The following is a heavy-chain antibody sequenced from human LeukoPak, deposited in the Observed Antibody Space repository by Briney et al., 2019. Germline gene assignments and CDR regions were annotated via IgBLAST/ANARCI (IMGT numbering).Heavy chain of an antibody. CDR3: ARQGVRDPVVTMVRGYPPGDFDY. V-gene: IGHV4-39*01. Sequence: PSETLSLTCTVSGGSISSSSYYWGWIRQPPGKGLEWIGSIYYSGSTYYNPSLKSRVTISVDTSKNQFSLKLSSVTAADTAVYYCARQGVRDPVVTMVRGYPPGDFDYWGQGTLVTVSS. CDR2: IYYSGST. CDR1: GGSISSSSYY. J-gene: IGHJ4*02. D-gene: IGHD3-10*01.